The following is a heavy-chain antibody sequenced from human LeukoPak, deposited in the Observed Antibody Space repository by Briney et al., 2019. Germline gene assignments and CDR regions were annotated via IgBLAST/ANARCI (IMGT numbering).Heavy chain of an antibody. CDR2: IKQDGSEK. J-gene: IGHJ6*03. CDR3: ARVGGVDWSVIDYYMDV. Sequence: GGSLRLPCAASGFTFSSYWMSWVRQAPGKGLEWVANIKQDGSEKYYVDSVKGRFTISRDNAKNSLYLQMNSLRAEDTAVYYCARVGGVDWSVIDYYMDVWGKGATVIVSS. V-gene: IGHV3-7*01. CDR1: GFTFSSYW. D-gene: IGHD3-9*01.